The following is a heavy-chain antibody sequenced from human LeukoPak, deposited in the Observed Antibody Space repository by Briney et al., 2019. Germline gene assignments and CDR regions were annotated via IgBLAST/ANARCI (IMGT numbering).Heavy chain of an antibody. J-gene: IGHJ5*02. CDR1: GFTFSSYA. V-gene: IGHV3-23*01. Sequence: SGGSLRLSCAASGFTFSSYAMSWVRQAPGKGLEWVSAISGSGGSTYYADSVKGRFTISRDNSKNTLYLQMNSLRAEDTAVYYCAKDQKYQLMTKGDWFDPWGQGTLVTVSS. D-gene: IGHD2-2*01. CDR2: ISGSGGST. CDR3: AKDQKYQLMTKGDWFDP.